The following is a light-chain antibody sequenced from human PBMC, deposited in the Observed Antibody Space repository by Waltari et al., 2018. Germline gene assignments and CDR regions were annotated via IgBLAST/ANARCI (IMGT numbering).Light chain of an antibody. J-gene: IGKJ5*01. CDR2: DAS. CDR3: QQYDKPPIA. Sequence: DVQMTQSPSSLSVSVGDRVTITCQASKDITNYLNWYQQKPGKAPKLLIYDASNLETGFPSRFSGTGSGTHFTFIISGLQSEDVATYYCQQYDKPPIAFGQGTRLDIK. CDR1: KDITNY. V-gene: IGKV1-33*01.